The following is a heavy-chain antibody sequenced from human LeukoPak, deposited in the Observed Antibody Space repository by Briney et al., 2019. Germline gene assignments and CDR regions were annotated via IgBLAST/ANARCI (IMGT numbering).Heavy chain of an antibody. CDR2: FDPEDGET. CDR3: ATDTPLNDDSSGWYDLWY. J-gene: IGHJ4*02. V-gene: IGHV1-24*01. D-gene: IGHD6-19*01. Sequence: GASVKVSCKVSGYTLTELSMHWVRQAPGKGLEWMGGFDPEDGETTYAQKFQGRVTMTEDTSTDTAYMELSSLRSEDTAVYYCATDTPLNDDSSGWYDLWYWGQGTPVTVSS. CDR1: GYTLTELS.